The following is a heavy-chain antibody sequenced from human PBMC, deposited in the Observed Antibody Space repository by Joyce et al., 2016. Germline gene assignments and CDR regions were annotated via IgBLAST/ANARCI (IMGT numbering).Heavy chain of an antibody. CDR1: GFTFGNFG. Sequence: QVQLVESGGGVVQPGGSLRLSCVGYGFTFGNFGLHWVRQAPGKGLGWVAFVSYDGSEKFYEDSVKGRFTISRDNHKNTLYLQMNSRRAEDTAVYYCAKRPIIGGYGSGGMDVWGQGTKVTVSS. CDR2: VSYDGSEK. D-gene: IGHD3-10*01. CDR3: AKRPIIGGYGSGGMDV. V-gene: IGHV3-30*02. J-gene: IGHJ6*02.